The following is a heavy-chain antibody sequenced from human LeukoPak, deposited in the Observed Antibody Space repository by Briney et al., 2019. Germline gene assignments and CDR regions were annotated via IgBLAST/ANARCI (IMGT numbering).Heavy chain of an antibody. CDR2: INSDGSST. V-gene: IGHV3-74*01. J-gene: IGHJ3*02. CDR3: ARGRVGATRGNAFDI. CDR1: GFTFSSYW. D-gene: IGHD1-26*01. Sequence: GGSLRLSCAASGFTFSSYWMHWVRQAPGKGLVWVSRINSDGSSTSYADSVKGRFTISRDNAKNTLYLQMNSLRAEDTAVYYCARGRVGATRGNAFDIWGQGTMVTVSS.